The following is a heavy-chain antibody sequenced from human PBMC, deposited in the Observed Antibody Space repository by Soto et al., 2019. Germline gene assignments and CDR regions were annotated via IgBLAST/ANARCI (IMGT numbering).Heavy chain of an antibody. CDR3: AREDGDYVLSPLFDP. CDR1: GFTFSSYA. Sequence: QVQLVESGGGVVQPGRSLRLSFAASGFTFSSYAMHWVRQAPGKGLEWVAVISYDGSNKYYADSVKGRFTISRDNSKNTLYLQMTSLRAEDTAVYYCAREDGDYVLSPLFDPWGQGTLVTVSS. CDR2: ISYDGSNK. D-gene: IGHD4-17*01. V-gene: IGHV3-30-3*01. J-gene: IGHJ5*02.